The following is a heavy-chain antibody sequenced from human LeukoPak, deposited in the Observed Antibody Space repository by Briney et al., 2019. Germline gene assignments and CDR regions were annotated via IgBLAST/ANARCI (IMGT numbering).Heavy chain of an antibody. CDR2: INHSGST. CDR3: ARAQWLENYYYYGMDV. CDR1: SESFSGYY. Sequence: SETLSLTCAVYSESFSGYYRSWISQPPGKGLEWIGEINHSGSTNYNPSLKSRVTISVDTSKNQFSLKLSSVTAADTAVYYCARAQWLENYYYYGMDVWGQGTTVTVSS. V-gene: IGHV4-34*01. J-gene: IGHJ6*02. D-gene: IGHD6-19*01.